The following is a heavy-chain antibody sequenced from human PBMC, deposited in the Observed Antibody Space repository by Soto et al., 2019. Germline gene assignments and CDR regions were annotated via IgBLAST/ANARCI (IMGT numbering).Heavy chain of an antibody. V-gene: IGHV4-39*01. CDR3: APLSVSLSGPYGIHV. CDR2: MLYSGLT. D-gene: IGHD2-15*01. J-gene: IGHJ6*02. Sequence: PSETLSLTCTVSGVSVSTNTQYWGWIRQSPGKGLEWIGSMLYSGLTYYNPSLKSRVTLSVDTSKNQFSVRLNSVTASDTAVYYCAPLSVSLSGPYGIHVWGQGTTVTVSS. CDR1: GVSVSTNTQY.